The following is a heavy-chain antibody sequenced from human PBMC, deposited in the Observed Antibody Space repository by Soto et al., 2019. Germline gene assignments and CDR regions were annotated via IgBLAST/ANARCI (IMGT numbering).Heavy chain of an antibody. V-gene: IGHV3-33*01. CDR2: IWYDGSNK. CDR3: AREKGSSSGIDY. J-gene: IGHJ4*02. D-gene: IGHD6-6*01. Sequence: SGGSLRLSCAASGFTFSSYGMHWVRQAPGKGLEWVAVIWYDGSNKYYADSVKGRFTISRDNSKNTLYLQMNSLRAEDTAVYYCAREKGSSSGIDYWGQGTLVTVS. CDR1: GFTFSSYG.